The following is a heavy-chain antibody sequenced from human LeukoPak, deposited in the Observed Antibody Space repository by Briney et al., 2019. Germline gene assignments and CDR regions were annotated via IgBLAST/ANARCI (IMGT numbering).Heavy chain of an antibody. CDR3: ARDRPFFEY. CDR2: ISGSGGST. CDR1: GFIFSSYA. Sequence: GKSLRLSCAASGFIFSSYAMSWVRQAPGKGLEWVSDISGSGGSTYYADSVKGRFTISRDNSKDTLYLQMNSLRAEDTAVYYCARDRPFFEYWGQGALVTVSS. J-gene: IGHJ4*02. V-gene: IGHV3-23*01.